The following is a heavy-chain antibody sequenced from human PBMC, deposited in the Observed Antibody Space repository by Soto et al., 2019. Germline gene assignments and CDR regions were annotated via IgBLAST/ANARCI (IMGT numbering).Heavy chain of an antibody. CDR3: ARATSSSSWSYYFDY. J-gene: IGHJ4*02. D-gene: IGHD6-13*01. CDR2: INPNSGGT. V-gene: IGHV1-2*04. CDR1: GYTFTGYY. Sequence: GASVKVSCKASGYTFTGYYMHWVRQAPGQGLEWMGWINPNSGGTNYAQKFQGWVTMTRDTSISTAYMELSRLRSDDTAVYYCARATSSSSWSYYFDYWGQGTLVTVSS.